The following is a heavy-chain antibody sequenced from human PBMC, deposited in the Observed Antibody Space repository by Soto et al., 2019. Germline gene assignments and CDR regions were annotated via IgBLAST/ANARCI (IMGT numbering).Heavy chain of an antibody. D-gene: IGHD3-22*01. CDR3: ARAVGDPRNSGYYRSNYFDY. CDR1: GGSISSYY. CDR2: IYYSGST. Sequence: NPSETLSLTCTVSGGSISSYYWSWIRQPPGKGLEWIGYIYYSGSTNYNPSLKSRVTISVDTSKNQFSLKLSSVTAADTAVYYCARAVGDPRNSGYYRSNYFDYWGQGTLVTVSS. J-gene: IGHJ4*02. V-gene: IGHV4-59*01.